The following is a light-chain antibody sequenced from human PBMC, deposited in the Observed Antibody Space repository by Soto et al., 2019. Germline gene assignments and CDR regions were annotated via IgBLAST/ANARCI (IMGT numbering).Light chain of an antibody. CDR2: KAS. J-gene: IGKJ1*01. Sequence: DIQMTQSPSTLSASVVDRVPITCRASQSISSWVAWYQQKPGKAPNLLIYKASSLQSGVPSRFSGSGSGTEFTLTISSLHPDDCGTYYCQQYNDQWPFGQGTKVEIK. CDR3: QQYNDQWP. CDR1: QSISSW. V-gene: IGKV1-5*03.